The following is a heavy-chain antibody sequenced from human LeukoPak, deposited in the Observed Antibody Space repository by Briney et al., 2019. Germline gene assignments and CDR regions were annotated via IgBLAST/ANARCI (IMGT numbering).Heavy chain of an antibody. V-gene: IGHV3-7*01. CDR2: IKHNGDEL. CDR1: AFTFSSYW. Sequence: PGGSLRLSCAASAFTFSSYWMTWVRQAPGKGLEWVANIKHNGDELNYVDSVEDRFTISRDNAKNSLYLHMTSLRAEDTAVYYCARELRTFDSWGQGTLVTVSS. J-gene: IGHJ4*02. D-gene: IGHD3-16*01. CDR3: ARELRTFDS.